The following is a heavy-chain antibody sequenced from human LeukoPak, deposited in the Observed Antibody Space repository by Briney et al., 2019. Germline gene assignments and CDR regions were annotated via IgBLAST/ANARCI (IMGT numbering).Heavy chain of an antibody. J-gene: IGHJ4*02. CDR1: GGSISSSSYY. Sequence: KASETLSLTCTVSGGSISSSSYYWGWIRQPPGKGLEWIGSIYYSGSTYYNPSLKSRVTISVDTSKNQFSLKLSSVTAADTAVYYCAKQAVAGTNWGQGTLVTVSS. V-gene: IGHV4-39*01. CDR3: AKQAVAGTN. D-gene: IGHD6-19*01. CDR2: IYYSGST.